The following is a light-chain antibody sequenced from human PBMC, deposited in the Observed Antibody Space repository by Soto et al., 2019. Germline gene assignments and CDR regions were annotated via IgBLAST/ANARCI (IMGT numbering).Light chain of an antibody. V-gene: IGLV2-14*01. J-gene: IGLJ1*01. CDR2: EAS. CDR1: SSDVGGYNY. CDR3: SSCASSTAYV. Sequence: QSALTQPASVSGSPGQSSTISCTGTSSDVGGYNYVSWYQLHPGKAPKLMVYEASYRPSGVSSRFSGSKSANTASLTISGLQAEDEDDYYCSSCASSTAYVFGTGTKVTVL.